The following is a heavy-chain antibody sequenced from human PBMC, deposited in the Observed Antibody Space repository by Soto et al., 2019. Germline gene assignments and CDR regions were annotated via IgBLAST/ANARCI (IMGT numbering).Heavy chain of an antibody. CDR2: IYYSGNA. J-gene: IGHJ3*02. V-gene: IGHV4-39*02. D-gene: IGHD2-21*01. Sequence: HLQLHESGPGLVKPSETLSLTCSVSGGSINNFDSYWGWFRQPPGKGLEWIGSIYYSGNAYYNPSLKSRATISVDTSENPFSLKLRSGTAADTAIYYCAKTVISEGMDGFHIWGPGAMVTVSS. CDR3: AKTVISEGMDGFHI. CDR1: GGSINNFDSY.